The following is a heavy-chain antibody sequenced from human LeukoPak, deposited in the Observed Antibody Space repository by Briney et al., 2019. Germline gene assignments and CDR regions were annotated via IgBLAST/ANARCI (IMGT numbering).Heavy chain of an antibody. CDR1: GGTFSSYT. Sequence: SVKVSCKASGGTFSSYTISWVRQAPGQGLEWMGRIISILGISNYAQKFQGRVTITVDKSTRTAHLALTSRTSEDRAVYYLSRYYLVCSSTSCLGGSWGQGTLVTVSS. V-gene: IGHV1-69*02. J-gene: IGHJ5*01. CDR2: IISILGIS. CDR3: SRYYLVCSSTSCLGGS. D-gene: IGHD2-2*01.